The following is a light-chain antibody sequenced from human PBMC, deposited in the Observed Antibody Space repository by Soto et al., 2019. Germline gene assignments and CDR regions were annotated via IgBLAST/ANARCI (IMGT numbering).Light chain of an antibody. CDR2: AAS. J-gene: IGKJ5*01. CDR1: QDISSY. V-gene: IGKV1-9*01. CDR3: QQLNSHPIT. Sequence: DIQLTQSPSFLSASVGDRVTITCRASQDISSYLAWYQQKPGKAPKLLIYAASTLQSGVPSRFSGSGSGTDFTLTISSLQPEDFATYYCQQLNSHPITFGQGTRLEIK.